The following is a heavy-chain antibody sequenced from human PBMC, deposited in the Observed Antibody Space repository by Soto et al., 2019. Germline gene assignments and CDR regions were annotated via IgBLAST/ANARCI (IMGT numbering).Heavy chain of an antibody. Sequence: QVQLQESGPGLVKPSETLSLTCSVSGGSVSNASFYWTWIRQAPGTGLEYIGYIFYTGVTNYNPSLSSRVTISLDTSKNHFSLKLNSMTAADTAVYYCVRVLDGSWYADLWGRGTLVTVSS. D-gene: IGHD2-15*01. CDR3: VRVLDGSWYADL. J-gene: IGHJ2*01. V-gene: IGHV4-61*03. CDR1: GGSVSNASFY. CDR2: IFYTGVT.